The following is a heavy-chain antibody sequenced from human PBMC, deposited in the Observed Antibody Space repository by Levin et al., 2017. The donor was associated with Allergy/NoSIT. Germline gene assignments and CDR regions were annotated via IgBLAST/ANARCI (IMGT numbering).Heavy chain of an antibody. CDR1: GGSFSSSNYY. CDR3: ATAGGSRGYYYMDV. J-gene: IGHJ6*03. Sequence: SETLSLTCTVSGGSFSSSNYYWGWIRQPPGKGLEWIGSIYYSGTTYYNPSLKSRLTISVDTSKNQFSLKVSSVTAADTAVYYCATAGGSRGYYYMDVWGKGTTVSVSS. V-gene: IGHV4-39*01. CDR2: IYYSGTT. D-gene: IGHD3-10*01.